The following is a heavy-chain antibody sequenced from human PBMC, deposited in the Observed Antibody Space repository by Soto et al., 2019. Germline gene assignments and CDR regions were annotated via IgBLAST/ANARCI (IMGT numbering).Heavy chain of an antibody. Sequence: SVKVSCKASGGTFSSYAISWVRQAPGQGLEWRGGIIPIFGTANYAQKFQGRVTITADESTSTAYMELSSLRSEDTAVYYCARFIAARPAFFDYWGQGTLVTVSS. CDR1: GGTFSSYA. CDR2: IIPIFGTA. D-gene: IGHD6-6*01. V-gene: IGHV1-69*13. J-gene: IGHJ4*02. CDR3: ARFIAARPAFFDY.